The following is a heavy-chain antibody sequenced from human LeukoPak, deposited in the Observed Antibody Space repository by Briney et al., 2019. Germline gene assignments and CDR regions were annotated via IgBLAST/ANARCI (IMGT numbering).Heavy chain of an antibody. D-gene: IGHD2-21*02. CDR1: GGTFSSYA. Sequence: ASVKVSCKASGGTFSSYAISWVRQAPGQGLEWMGRIIPILGIANYAQKFQGRVTITADKSTSTAYMELSSLRSEDTAVYYCAREYPYCGGDCYSKARAWFDPWGQGTLVTVSS. CDR3: AREYPYCGGDCYSKARAWFDP. J-gene: IGHJ5*02. V-gene: IGHV1-69*04. CDR2: IIPILGIA.